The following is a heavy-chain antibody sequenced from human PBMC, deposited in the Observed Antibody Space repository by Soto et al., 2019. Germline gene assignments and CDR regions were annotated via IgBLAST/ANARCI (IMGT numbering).Heavy chain of an antibody. CDR3: ARDSLEPPPHGMDV. J-gene: IGHJ6*02. Sequence: PSETLSLTCTVSGGSTSSGGYYWSWIRQHPGKGLEWIGYIYYSGSTYYNPSLKSRVTISVDTSKNQFSLKLSSVTAVDTAVYYCARDSLEPPPHGMDVWGQGTTVTVSS. CDR2: IYYSGST. D-gene: IGHD1-1*01. CDR1: GGSTSSGGYY. V-gene: IGHV4-31*03.